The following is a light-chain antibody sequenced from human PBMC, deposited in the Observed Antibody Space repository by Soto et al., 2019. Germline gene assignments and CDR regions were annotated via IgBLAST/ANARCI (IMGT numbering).Light chain of an antibody. J-gene: IGKJ1*01. V-gene: IGKV3-20*01. CDR1: QTLRRTY. CDR3: HQYNNAPRT. CDR2: GAS. Sequence: EIQLIQSPCTLSASPGERATLSCRASQTLRRTYMAWYQQKHGQAPRFIIYGASKRATGIPDRFSGSGSETDLTITIGGLQPDDFEAYYCHQYNNAPRTYGQGTKVDI.